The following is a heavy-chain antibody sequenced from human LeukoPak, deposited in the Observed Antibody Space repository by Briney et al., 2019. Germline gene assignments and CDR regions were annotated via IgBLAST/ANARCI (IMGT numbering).Heavy chain of an antibody. CDR3: ARDLSGYYDSNGSDAFDI. J-gene: IGHJ3*02. D-gene: IGHD3-22*01. CDR1: GYTFTSYD. Sequence: ASVKVSCTASGYTFTSYDINWVRQATGQGLEWVGWMNPNSGNTGYAQKFQGRVTITRNTSISTAYMELSSLRSEDTAVYYCARDLSGYYDSNGSDAFDIWGQGTMVTVSS. V-gene: IGHV1-8*03. CDR2: MNPNSGNT.